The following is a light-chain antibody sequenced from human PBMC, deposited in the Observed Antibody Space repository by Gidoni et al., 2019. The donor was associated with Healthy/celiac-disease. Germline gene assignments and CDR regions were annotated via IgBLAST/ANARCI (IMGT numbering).Light chain of an antibody. CDR1: QSTSSY. CDR3: QQSYSTPRT. J-gene: IGKJ1*01. V-gene: IGKV1-39*01. CDR2: AAS. Sequence: DIQMTQSPSSLSASVGDRVTITCRASQSTSSYLNWYQQKPGKAPKLLIEAASSLQSGVPSRFSGSGSGTDFTLTISRLQPEDFATYYWQQSYSTPRTFXQXTKVEIK.